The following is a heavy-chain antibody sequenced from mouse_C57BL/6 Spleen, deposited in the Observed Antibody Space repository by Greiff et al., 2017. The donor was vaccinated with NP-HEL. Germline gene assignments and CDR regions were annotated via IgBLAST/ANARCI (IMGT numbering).Heavy chain of an antibody. Sequence: QVQLQQSGPGLVQPSQSLSITCTVSGFSLTSYGVHWVRQSPGKGLEWLGVIWSGGSTDYNAAFISRLSISKDNSKSQVFFKMNRLQADDTAIYYCARNCYYAMDDWGKGTSVTVSS. CDR3: ARNCYYAMDD. CDR1: GFSLTSYG. V-gene: IGHV2-2*01. CDR2: IWSGGST. J-gene: IGHJ4*01.